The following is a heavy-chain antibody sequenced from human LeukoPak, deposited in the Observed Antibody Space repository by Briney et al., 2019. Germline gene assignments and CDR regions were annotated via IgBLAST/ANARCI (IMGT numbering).Heavy chain of an antibody. Sequence: GESLKTSCKGSGYTFTNYWIGWVRQMPGKGLEWMGIIYPDDSDTRYSPSFQGQVTISADKSISTVYLQWSSLKASDTAMYYCARPPQGSSGSKGFDYWGQGTRVTVSS. D-gene: IGHD6-19*01. V-gene: IGHV5-51*01. CDR2: IYPDDSDT. J-gene: IGHJ4*02. CDR3: ARPPQGSSGSKGFDY. CDR1: GYTFTNYW.